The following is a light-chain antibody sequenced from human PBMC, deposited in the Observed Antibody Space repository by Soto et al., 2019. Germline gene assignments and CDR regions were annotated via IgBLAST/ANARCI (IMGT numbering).Light chain of an antibody. J-gene: IGKJ1*01. CDR1: QGISEY. Sequence: DIQMAQSPSSLSASIGDRVTITCRASQGISEYLAWYQQRPGNAPNLLIYGASILQSGVPSRFSGSGSGTHFTLTISSLQPEDVATYYCHSYNTMSLTFGQGTTVEIK. CDR3: HSYNTMSLT. CDR2: GAS. V-gene: IGKV1-27*01.